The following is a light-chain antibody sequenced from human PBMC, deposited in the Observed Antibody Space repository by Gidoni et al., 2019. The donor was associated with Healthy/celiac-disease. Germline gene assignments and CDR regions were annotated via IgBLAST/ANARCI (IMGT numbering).Light chain of an antibody. V-gene: IGKV3-15*01. CDR2: GAS. Sequence: EIVMPQSSATLSVSPGERATLSCRSSQSVRSNLAWYQQNHCQAPRLLIYGASNRATGIPARFSGSGSGTDFTLTISSLQSEDFAVYYCQQYNNWPLLTFGGGTKVEIK. J-gene: IGKJ4*01. CDR3: QQYNNWPLLT. CDR1: QSVRSN.